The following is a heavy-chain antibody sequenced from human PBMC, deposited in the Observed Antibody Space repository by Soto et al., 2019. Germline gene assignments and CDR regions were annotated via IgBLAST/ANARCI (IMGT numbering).Heavy chain of an antibody. CDR1: GFTVSSNY. V-gene: IGHV3-53*01. Sequence: GGPLRLSCAASGFTVSSNYMSWVRQAPGKGLEWVSVIYSGGSTYYADSVKGRFTISRDNSKNTLYLQMNSLRAEETAVYYCARDVIGYYYDSSGYPAGAFDIWGQGTMVTVSS. J-gene: IGHJ3*02. CDR2: IYSGGST. CDR3: ARDVIGYYYDSSGYPAGAFDI. D-gene: IGHD3-22*01.